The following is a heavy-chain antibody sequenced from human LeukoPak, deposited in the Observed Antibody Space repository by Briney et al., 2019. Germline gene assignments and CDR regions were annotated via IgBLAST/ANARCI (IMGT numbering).Heavy chain of an antibody. CDR3: AKLQDIVVVPAARKGFDP. V-gene: IGHV3-23*01. CDR1: GFTFSSYA. D-gene: IGHD2-2*01. J-gene: IGHJ5*02. CDR2: ISGSGGST. Sequence: GGPLRLSCAASGFTFSSYAMSWVRQAPGKGLEWVSAISGSGGSTYYADPVKGRFTISRDNSKNTLYLQMNSLRAEDTAVYYCAKLQDIVVVPAARKGFDPWGQGTLVTVSS.